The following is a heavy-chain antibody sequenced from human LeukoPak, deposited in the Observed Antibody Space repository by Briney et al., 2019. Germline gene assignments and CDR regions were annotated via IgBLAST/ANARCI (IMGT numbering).Heavy chain of an antibody. CDR1: AYTFSSYS. Sequence: PGGSLRLSCAASAYTFSSYSMNWVRQAPGKGLEWVSSISRSSRHLYYADSVKGRFTISRDDAKNSVYLQMNSLRADETAVYYCVRDFDTVTTAYLQLWGQGTLVTVSS. CDR2: ISRSSRHL. D-gene: IGHD4-17*01. J-gene: IGHJ1*01. V-gene: IGHV3-21*01. CDR3: VRDFDTVTTAYLQL.